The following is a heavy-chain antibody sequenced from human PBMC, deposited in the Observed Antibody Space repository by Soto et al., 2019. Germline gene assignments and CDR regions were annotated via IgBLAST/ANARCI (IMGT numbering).Heavy chain of an antibody. CDR3: ARGPRGMAATGPYYSYGMDV. V-gene: IGHV3-33*01. J-gene: IGHJ6*01. Sequence: VQLVDSGGGVVQPGRSLRLSCAASGLTFSSYGMHWVRQAPGKGLEWVAVIWFDGTNKYYADSVKGRFVISRDNSKNTLYLQMNSLRAEDTAVYYCARGPRGMAATGPYYSYGMDVW. CDR2: IWFDGTNK. D-gene: IGHD3-10*01. CDR1: GLTFSSYG.